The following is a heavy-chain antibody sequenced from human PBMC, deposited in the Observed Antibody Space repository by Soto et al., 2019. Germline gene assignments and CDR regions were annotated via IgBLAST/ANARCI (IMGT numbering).Heavy chain of an antibody. D-gene: IGHD4-4*01. CDR3: ARFDYTVLDY. V-gene: IGHV4-59*01. Sequence: SETLSLTCTVSGGSISSYYWSWIRQPPGKGLEWIGYIYYSGSTNYNPSLKSRVTISVDTSKNQFSLKLSSVTAADTAVYYCARFDYTVLDYWGQGTLVTVSS. CDR2: IYYSGST. J-gene: IGHJ4*02. CDR1: GGSISSYY.